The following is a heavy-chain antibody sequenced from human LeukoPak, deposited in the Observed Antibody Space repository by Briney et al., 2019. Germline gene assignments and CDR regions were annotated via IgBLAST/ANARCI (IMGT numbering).Heavy chain of an antibody. CDR2: ISSRSTTK. D-gene: IGHD3-16*01. Sequence: PGGSLRLSCSASGFTFTTYGMNWVRQAPGKGLEWVSYISSRSTTKYYADSVKGRFTISRDNAKNSLYLQMNSVRAEDTAVYYCARDKGGEGAFDIWGQGTMVTVSS. J-gene: IGHJ3*02. V-gene: IGHV3-48*01. CDR1: GFTFTTYG. CDR3: ARDKGGEGAFDI.